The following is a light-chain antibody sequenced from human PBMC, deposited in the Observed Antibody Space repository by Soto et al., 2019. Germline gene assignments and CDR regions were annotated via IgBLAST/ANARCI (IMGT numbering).Light chain of an antibody. V-gene: IGKV3-20*01. CDR2: GAS. CDR1: QSVISN. J-gene: IGKJ2*01. Sequence: IVMTLSPATLSVSPEERATLFCRASQSVISNLAWYQQKPGQSPRLLIYGASTRATGIPARFSGSGSGEDFTLTISRLEPEDFAVYYCQQYGSSPQTFGQRTKVDNK. CDR3: QQYGSSPQT.